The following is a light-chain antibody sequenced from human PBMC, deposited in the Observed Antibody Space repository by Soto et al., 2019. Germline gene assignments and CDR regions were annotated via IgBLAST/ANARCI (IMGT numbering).Light chain of an antibody. CDR2: RAS. Sequence: EIVLTQSPGTLSLSPGERATLSCRASQSVSSDYLAWYQQKPGQAPRLLISRASRRATGIPDRFSGSGSGTDFTLTSTRLEAEDFADYDCQLYGGSRPFTFGPGTKVDIK. V-gene: IGKV3-20*01. CDR3: QLYGGSRPFT. CDR1: QSVSSDY. J-gene: IGKJ3*01.